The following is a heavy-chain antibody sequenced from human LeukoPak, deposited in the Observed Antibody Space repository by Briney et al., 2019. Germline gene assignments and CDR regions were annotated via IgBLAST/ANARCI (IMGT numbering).Heavy chain of an antibody. D-gene: IGHD3-10*01. CDR3: ARAPPSIGVDY. V-gene: IGHV1-8*01. CDR1: GYTFTSYD. CDR2: MNPNSGNT. J-gene: IGHJ4*02. Sequence: ASVTVSCTASGYTFTSYDINWVRQATGQGLEWMGWMNPNSGNTGYAQKFQGRVTMTRNTSISTAYMELSSLRSEDTAVYYCARAPPSIGVDYWGQGTLVTVSS.